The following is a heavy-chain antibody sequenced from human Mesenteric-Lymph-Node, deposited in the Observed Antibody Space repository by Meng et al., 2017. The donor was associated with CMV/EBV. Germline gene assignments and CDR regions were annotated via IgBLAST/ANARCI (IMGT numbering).Heavy chain of an antibody. J-gene: IGHJ4*02. CDR2: ISDSGSRA. Sequence: GGSLRLSCAASGFTFSDYHMNWIRQAPGKGLEWVSSISDSGSRAYYADAVKGRFTISRDNSKNTLFLQMHSLRAEDTAVYYCGCVRGTTDGWGQGTLVTVSS. CDR3: GCVRGTTDG. D-gene: IGHD1-7*01. V-gene: IGHV3-23*01. CDR1: GFTFSDYH.